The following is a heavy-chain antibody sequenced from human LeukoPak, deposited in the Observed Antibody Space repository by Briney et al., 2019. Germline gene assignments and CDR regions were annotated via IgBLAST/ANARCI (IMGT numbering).Heavy chain of an antibody. Sequence: PSETLSLTCAVAGASISNSNWWTWVRQPPGKGLEWIGEIYHSGSTNYKPFLKSRATISVDKSKNQFSLKLSSVTAADTAVYYCASRAPRDNFNRYLPIDYWGQGTLVTVSS. CDR3: ASRAPRDNFNRYLPIDY. CDR1: GASISNSNW. V-gene: IGHV4-4*02. D-gene: IGHD1-20*01. CDR2: IYHSGST. J-gene: IGHJ4*02.